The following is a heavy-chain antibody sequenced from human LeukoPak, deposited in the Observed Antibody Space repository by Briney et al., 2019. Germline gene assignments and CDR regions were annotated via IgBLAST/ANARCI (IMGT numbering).Heavy chain of an antibody. V-gene: IGHV4-39*07. D-gene: IGHD2-15*01. Sequence: PSETLSLTCTVSGGSISSSSYYWGWIRQPPGKGLEWIGSIYYSGSTYYNPSLKSRVTISVDTSKNQFSLKLSSVTAADTAVYYCARVAATLLSLDYWGQGTLVTVSS. CDR1: GGSISSSSYY. CDR3: ARVAATLLSLDY. CDR2: IYYSGST. J-gene: IGHJ4*02.